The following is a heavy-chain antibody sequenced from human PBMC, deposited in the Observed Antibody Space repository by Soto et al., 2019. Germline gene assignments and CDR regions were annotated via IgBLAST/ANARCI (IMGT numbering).Heavy chain of an antibody. Sequence: NPSETLSLTCAVYGGSFSGYYWSWIRQPPGKGLEWIGEINHSGSTNYNPSLKSRVTISVDTSKNQFSLKLSSVTAADTAVYYCARETGGYSYGRYYYYGMDVWGQGTTVTVSS. V-gene: IGHV4-34*01. CDR3: ARETGGYSYGRYYYYGMDV. D-gene: IGHD5-18*01. J-gene: IGHJ6*02. CDR2: INHSGST. CDR1: GGSFSGYY.